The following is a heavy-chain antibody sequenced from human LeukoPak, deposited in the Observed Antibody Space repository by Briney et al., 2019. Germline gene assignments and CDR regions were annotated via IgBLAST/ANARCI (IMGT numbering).Heavy chain of an antibody. D-gene: IGHD4-11*01. Sequence: GGSLRLSCVASVFTFSRYWMHWVRQAPWKGLVWVSRINSDGSSTSYADSVKGRVTISRDNAKNTLYLQMNSLRAEDTAVYYCARGPVGMTTYAFDIWGQGTMVTVSS. CDR3: ARGPVGMTTYAFDI. CDR2: INSDGSST. V-gene: IGHV3-74*01. J-gene: IGHJ3*02. CDR1: VFTFSRYW.